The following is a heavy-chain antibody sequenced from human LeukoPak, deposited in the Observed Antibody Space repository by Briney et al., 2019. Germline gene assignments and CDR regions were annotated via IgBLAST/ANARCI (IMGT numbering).Heavy chain of an antibody. Sequence: PGRSLRLSCAASGFTFSSYAMHWVRQAPGKGLEWVPVISYDGSNKYYADSVKGRFTISRDNSKNTLYLQMNSLRAEDTAVYYCARPQWELGIGAFDIWGQGTMVTVSS. J-gene: IGHJ3*02. D-gene: IGHD1-26*01. CDR3: ARPQWELGIGAFDI. CDR2: ISYDGSNK. CDR1: GFTFSSYA. V-gene: IGHV3-30-3*01.